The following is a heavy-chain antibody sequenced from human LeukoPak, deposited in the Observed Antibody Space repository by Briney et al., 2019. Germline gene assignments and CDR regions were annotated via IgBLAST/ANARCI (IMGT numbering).Heavy chain of an antibody. CDR1: GFTFSTYN. D-gene: IGHD6-13*01. CDR2: IGSSSGYI. CDR3: ARDLHSSKY. Sequence: PGGSLRLSCAASGFTFSTYNMNCVRQAPGKGLEWVSSIGSSSGYIYYADSVKGRFTISRDNAKNSLYLQMNSLRAEDTAVYYCARDLHSSKYWGQGTLVTVSS. V-gene: IGHV3-21*01. J-gene: IGHJ4*02.